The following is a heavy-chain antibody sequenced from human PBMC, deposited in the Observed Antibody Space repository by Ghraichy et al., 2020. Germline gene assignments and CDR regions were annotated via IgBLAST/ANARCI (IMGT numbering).Heavy chain of an antibody. CDR1: GFTFSGYG. D-gene: IGHD4-23*01. CDR3: ARASTVVRFYYYAGMDV. V-gene: IGHV3-48*02. CDR2: ITSRGRSI. Sequence: GGSLRLSCVGSGFTFSGYGMNWVRRSPGKGLEWVSYITSRGRSIFYADSVKGRFTISRDNAQNSLYLQMNRLRDEDTATYYCARASTVVRFYYYAGMDVWGQGTTVTVSS. J-gene: IGHJ6*02.